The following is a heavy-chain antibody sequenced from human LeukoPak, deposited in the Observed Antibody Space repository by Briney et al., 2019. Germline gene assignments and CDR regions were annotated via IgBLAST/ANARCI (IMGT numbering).Heavy chain of an antibody. D-gene: IGHD3-22*01. CDR2: IYSGGST. CDR3: AREGSHYYDSSGYYINPFDY. CDR1: GFTFTSNY. Sequence: GGSLRLSCEASGFTFTSNYMSWVRQAPGKGLEWVSVIYSGGSTYYADSVKGRFTISRDISKNTVYLQMNSLRAEDTAVYYCAREGSHYYDSSGYYINPFDYWGQGTLVTVSS. J-gene: IGHJ4*02. V-gene: IGHV3-53*01.